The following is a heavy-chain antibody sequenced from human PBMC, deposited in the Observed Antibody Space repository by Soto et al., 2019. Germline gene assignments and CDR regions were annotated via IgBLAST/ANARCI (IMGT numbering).Heavy chain of an antibody. CDR2: IYHSGST. V-gene: IGHV4-4*02. CDR1: GGSISSSNW. CDR3: VRLIHYYDSSGRDAFDI. J-gene: IGHJ3*02. D-gene: IGHD3-22*01. Sequence: SETLSLTCAVSGGSISSSNWWSWVRQPPGKGLEWIGEIYHSGSTNYNPSLKSRVTISVDKSKNQFSLKLSSVTAADTAVYFCVRLIHYYDSSGRDAFDIWGHGTMVTVSS.